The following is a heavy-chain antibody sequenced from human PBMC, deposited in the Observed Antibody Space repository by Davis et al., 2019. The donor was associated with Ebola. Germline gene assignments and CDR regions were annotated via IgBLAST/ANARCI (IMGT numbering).Heavy chain of an antibody. CDR3: TAGGYGSGSRGDY. V-gene: IGHV3-73*01. D-gene: IGHD3-10*01. Sequence: GSLRLSCAASGFTFSSYGMHWVRQASGKGLEWVGRIRSKANSYATAYAASVKGRFTISRDDSKNTAYLQMNSLKTEDTAVYYCTAGGYGSGSRGDYWGQGTLVTVSS. CDR1: GFTFSSYG. J-gene: IGHJ4*02. CDR2: IRSKANSYAT.